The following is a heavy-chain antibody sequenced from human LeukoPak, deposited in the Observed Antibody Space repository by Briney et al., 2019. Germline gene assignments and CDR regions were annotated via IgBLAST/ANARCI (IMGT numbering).Heavy chain of an antibody. CDR1: GGSISSYY. CDR2: IYTSGST. Sequence: PSETLSLTCTASGGSISSYYWSWIRQPAGKGLEWIGRIYTSGSTNYNPSLKSRVTMSVDTSKNQFSLKLSSVTAADTAVYYCARDLPYSSGWYGYYYYYYGMDVWGQGTTVTVSS. V-gene: IGHV4-4*07. J-gene: IGHJ6*02. D-gene: IGHD6-19*01. CDR3: ARDLPYSSGWYGYYYYYYGMDV.